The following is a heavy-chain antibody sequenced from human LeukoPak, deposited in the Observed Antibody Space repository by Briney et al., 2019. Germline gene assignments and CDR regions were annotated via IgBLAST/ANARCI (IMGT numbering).Heavy chain of an antibody. D-gene: IGHD5-18*01. J-gene: IGHJ4*02. V-gene: IGHV3-49*03. CDR1: GFTFGDYA. CDR2: IRSKAYGGTT. CDR3: TREIYSYGFLPDYFDY. Sequence: GGSLGLSCTASGFTFGDYAMSWFRQAPGKGLEWVGFIRSKAYGGTTEYAASVKGRFTISRDDSKSIAYLQMNSLKTEDTAVYYCTREIYSYGFLPDYFDYWGQGTLVTASS.